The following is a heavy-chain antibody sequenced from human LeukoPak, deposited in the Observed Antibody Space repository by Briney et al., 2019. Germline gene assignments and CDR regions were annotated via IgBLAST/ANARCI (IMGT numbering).Heavy chain of an antibody. CDR1: GASITNYY. Sequence: SETLSLTCTVSGASITNYYWNWIRQPPGKGLEYIGYIYYNEKTDYNPSLKGRVTISVDTSKSQVSLKLSSVTAADTAMYHCARLFYYESNNYSNWFDPWGQGTLVTV. V-gene: IGHV4-59*08. CDR3: ARLFYYESNNYSNWFDP. J-gene: IGHJ5*02. CDR2: IYYNEKT. D-gene: IGHD3-22*01.